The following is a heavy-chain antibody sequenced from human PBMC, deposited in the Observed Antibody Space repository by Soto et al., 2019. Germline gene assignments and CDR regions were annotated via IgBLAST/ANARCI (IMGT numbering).Heavy chain of an antibody. CDR2: ISGSGGST. D-gene: IGHD6-13*01. J-gene: IGHJ4*02. CDR3: ARGFSAGKGSPPDF. Sequence: PCCSPKLSSAASGVTFYILAMSWVRQTPGKGLDWVSAISGSGGSTSSADSVKGRFTISRDNSKNTLYLQMSSLRAEDTAVYYCARGFSAGKGSPPDFCGQRSLVTVSS. CDR1: GVTFYILA. V-gene: IGHV3-23*01.